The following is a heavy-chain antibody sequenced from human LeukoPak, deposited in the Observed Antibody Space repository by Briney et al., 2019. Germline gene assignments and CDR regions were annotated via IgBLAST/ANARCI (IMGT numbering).Heavy chain of an antibody. J-gene: IGHJ4*02. CDR2: ISGSGGST. Sequence: GGSLRLSCAASGFTFSSYAMSWVRQAPGKGLEWVSAISGSGGSTYYADSVKGRFTISRDNSKNTLYLQMNSQRAEDTAVYYCATRKQLVWGFDYWGQGTLVTVSS. D-gene: IGHD6-13*01. CDR3: ATRKQLVWGFDY. V-gene: IGHV3-23*01. CDR1: GFTFSSYA.